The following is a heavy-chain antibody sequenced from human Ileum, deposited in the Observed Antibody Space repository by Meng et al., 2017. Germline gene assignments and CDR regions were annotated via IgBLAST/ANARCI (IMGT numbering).Heavy chain of an antibody. V-gene: IGHV3-23*01. CDR3: TKSITGYTSGGAGS. CDR2: ISTNGGST. CDR1: GFTFSCYA. Sequence: GESLKISCAASGFTFSCYAMTWVRQAPGKGLEWVAGISTNGGSTYYADSVKGRFTISRDNSKNTLYLQMNSLSAEDTAVYYCTKSITGYTSGGAGSWGQGTLVTVSS. J-gene: IGHJ5*02. D-gene: IGHD6-19*01.